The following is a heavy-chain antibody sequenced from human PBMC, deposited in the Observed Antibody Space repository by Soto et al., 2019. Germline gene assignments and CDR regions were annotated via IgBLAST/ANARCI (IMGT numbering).Heavy chain of an antibody. D-gene: IGHD3-3*01. CDR1: GFSLSTSGVG. CDR2: IYWDDDK. Sequence: QITLKESGPTLVKPTQTLTLTCTFSGFSLSTSGVGVGWIRQPPGKALEWLALIYWDDDKRYSPSLKSRLTISKDTAKTQVVLTMTNMDPVDTATYYCAHKRGYYDFWSGYAPWGQGTLVTVSS. J-gene: IGHJ5*02. CDR3: AHKRGYYDFWSGYAP. V-gene: IGHV2-5*02.